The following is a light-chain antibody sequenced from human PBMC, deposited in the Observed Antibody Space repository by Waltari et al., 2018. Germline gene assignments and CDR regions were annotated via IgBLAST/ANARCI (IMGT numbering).Light chain of an antibody. CDR3: GSYTVTNNLYV. J-gene: IGLJ1*01. CDR1: GSDVGDFNL. V-gene: IGLV2-8*01. Sequence: QSALTQPPSASGSPGQSVTISCTGTGSDVGDFNLVSWYQQRPGKAPKLLMFELNKRPSGVSSRCSGSKSANAASLTISGLQAEDEGDYYCGSYTVTNNLYVFGTGTKVTVL. CDR2: ELN.